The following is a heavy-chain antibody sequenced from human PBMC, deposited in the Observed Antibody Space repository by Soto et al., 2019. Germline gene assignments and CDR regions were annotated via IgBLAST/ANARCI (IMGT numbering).Heavy chain of an antibody. V-gene: IGHV3-53*01. D-gene: IGHD3-22*01. CDR1: GFTVSSTY. CDR2: IYADGRT. J-gene: IGHJ5*02. CDR3: ARADYYDSSGYYHPNLGWFDP. Sequence: GGSLRLSCTASGFTVSSTYMSWVRQAPGKGLEWVSVIYADGRTYYTDSVKGRFTISRDNSKNTLYLQMSSLRAEDTAVYYCARADYYDSSGYYHPNLGWFDPWGQGTLVTVSS.